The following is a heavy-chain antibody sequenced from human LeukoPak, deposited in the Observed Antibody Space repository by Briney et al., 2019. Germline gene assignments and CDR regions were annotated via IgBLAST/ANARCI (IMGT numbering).Heavy chain of an antibody. CDR3: ARAPNYCCSTSCPPLGAGGFDY. CDR2: IYYSGST. D-gene: IGHD2-2*01. J-gene: IGHJ4*02. V-gene: IGHV4-59*01. CDR1: GGSISSYY. Sequence: PSETLSLTCTVSGGSISSYYWSWIRQPPGKGLEWIGYIYYSGSTNYNPSLKSRVTISVDTSKNQFSLKLSSVTAADTAVYYCARAPNYCCSTSCPPLGAGGFDYWGQGTLVTVSS.